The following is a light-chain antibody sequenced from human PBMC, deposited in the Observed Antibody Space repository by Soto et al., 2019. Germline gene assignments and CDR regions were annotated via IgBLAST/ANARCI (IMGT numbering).Light chain of an antibody. CDR1: QRVSSY. V-gene: IGKV3-11*01. CDR2: DVS. Sequence: VWTQFPATVSLSPKERATLSGRASQRVSSYLAWYQQKPGQAPRLLIYDVSNRATGIPDRFSGSGSGTDFTLTISSLEPEDFAVYYCQQRSNWPPITFGQGTRLEIK. J-gene: IGKJ5*01. CDR3: QQRSNWPPIT.